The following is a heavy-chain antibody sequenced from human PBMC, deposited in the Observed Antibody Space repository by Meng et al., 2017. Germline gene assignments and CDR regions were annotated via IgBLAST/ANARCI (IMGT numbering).Heavy chain of an antibody. CDR3: ARGLGRSNYDILTGYYIHMGFLGY. Sequence: ASVKVSCKASGYTFTSYDINWVRQATGQGREWMGWMNPNSGNTGYAQKFQGRVTMTRNTSISTAYMELSSLRDEDTAVYYCARGLGRSNYDILTGYYIHMGFLGYWGQGTLVTVSS. CDR2: MNPNSGNT. D-gene: IGHD3-9*01. J-gene: IGHJ4*02. V-gene: IGHV1-8*01. CDR1: GYTFTSYD.